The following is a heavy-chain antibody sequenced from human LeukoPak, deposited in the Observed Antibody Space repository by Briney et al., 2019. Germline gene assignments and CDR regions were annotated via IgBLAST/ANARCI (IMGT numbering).Heavy chain of an antibody. CDR3: ARDLPHMVRGVIGWFDP. J-gene: IGHJ5*02. Sequence: SETLSLTCTVSGGSISSSSYYWGWIRQPPGKGLEWIGSIYYSGSTYYNPSLKSRVTISVDTSKNQFSLKLSSVTAADTAVYYCARDLPHMVRGVIGWFDPWGQGTLVTVSS. D-gene: IGHD3-10*01. V-gene: IGHV4-39*07. CDR1: GGSISSSSYY. CDR2: IYYSGST.